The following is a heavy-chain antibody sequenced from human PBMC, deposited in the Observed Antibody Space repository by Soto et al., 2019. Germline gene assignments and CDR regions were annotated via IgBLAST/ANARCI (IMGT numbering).Heavy chain of an antibody. Sequence: SVKVSCKASGGTFSSYAISWVRQAPGQGLEWMGGIIPIFGTANYAQKFQGRVTITADKSTSTAYMEPSSLRSEDTAVYYCARMSGYPGAEFNYWGPGTLVTVSS. CDR2: IIPIFGTA. D-gene: IGHD3-3*01. CDR1: GGTFSSYA. J-gene: IGHJ4*02. CDR3: ARMSGYPGAEFNY. V-gene: IGHV1-69*06.